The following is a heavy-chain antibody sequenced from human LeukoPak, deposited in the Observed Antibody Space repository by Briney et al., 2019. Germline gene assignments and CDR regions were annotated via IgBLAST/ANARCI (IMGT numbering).Heavy chain of an antibody. CDR2: IYPGDSDT. CDR3: ASNLGYSGYDFGY. Sequence: GESLKISCKGSGYSFTSYWIGWVRQMPGKGLEWMGIIYPGDSDTRYSPSFQGQVTNSADKSISTAYLQWSSLKASDTAMYYCASNLGYSGYDFGYWGQGTLVTVSS. V-gene: IGHV5-51*01. D-gene: IGHD5-12*01. J-gene: IGHJ4*02. CDR1: GYSFTSYW.